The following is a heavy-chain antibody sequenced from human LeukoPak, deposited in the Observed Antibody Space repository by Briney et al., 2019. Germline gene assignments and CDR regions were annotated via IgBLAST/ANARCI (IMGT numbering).Heavy chain of an antibody. CDR2: IYTSGST. CDR1: GGSVSRGSYY. Sequence: SETLSLTCTVSGGSVSRGSYYWSWIRQPAGKGLEWIGRIYTSGSTNYNPSLKSRVTMSVDTSKNQFSLNLSSVTGADTAVYYCVRDAYGSGTYYIWYSGQGTLVTVSS. V-gene: IGHV4-61*02. CDR3: VRDAYGSGTYYIWY. D-gene: IGHD3-10*01. J-gene: IGHJ4*02.